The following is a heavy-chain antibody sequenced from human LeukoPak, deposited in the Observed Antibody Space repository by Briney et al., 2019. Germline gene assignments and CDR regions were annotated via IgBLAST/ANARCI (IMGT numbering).Heavy chain of an antibody. CDR1: GFTFSAYE. Sequence: GGSLRLSCAASGFTFSAYEMNWVRQAPGKGLEWVSYITADGTNKYDADSVKGRFTISRENAKNSLYLQMNSLRVDDTAIYYSAREVERELPDYWGQGTLVTVSS. V-gene: IGHV3-48*03. CDR2: ITADGTNK. CDR3: AREVERELPDY. J-gene: IGHJ4*02. D-gene: IGHD1-26*01.